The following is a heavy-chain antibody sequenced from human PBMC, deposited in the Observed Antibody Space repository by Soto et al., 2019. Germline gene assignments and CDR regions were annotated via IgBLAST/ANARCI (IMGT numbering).Heavy chain of an antibody. CDR2: IYSSGSA. D-gene: IGHD5-12*01. J-gene: IGHJ5*02. CDR3: ARGYSELYSGYDYLFDP. CDR1: GGSISDYL. V-gene: IGHV4-59*01. Sequence: SETLSLTCTVSGGSISDYLWSWIRQSPGKGLQWIGSIYSSGSANYNPALKSRVAFSVDMSRNHISLNLRSVTAADTAFYYCARGYSELYSGYDYLFDPWGQGSMVTVYS.